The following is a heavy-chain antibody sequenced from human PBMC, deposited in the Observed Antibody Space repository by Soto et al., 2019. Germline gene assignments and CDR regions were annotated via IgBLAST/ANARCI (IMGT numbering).Heavy chain of an antibody. Sequence: SSETLSLTCTVSGASISTYYWSWIRQPPGKGLEWIGYIYYSGSTNYNPSLKSRVTILVDTSKNQFSLKLSSVTAADTAVYYCARSRGGYFDYWGQGTLVTVSS. J-gene: IGHJ4*02. V-gene: IGHV4-59*01. CDR1: GASISTYY. CDR3: ARSRGGYFDY. CDR2: IYYSGST. D-gene: IGHD3-22*01.